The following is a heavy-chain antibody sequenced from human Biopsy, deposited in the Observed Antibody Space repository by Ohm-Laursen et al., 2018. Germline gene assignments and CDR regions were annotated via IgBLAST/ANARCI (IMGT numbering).Heavy chain of an antibody. Sequence: GASVKVSCKASGYTFTGYHVHWVRQAPGQGLEWMGWINAKTGDTNYAQKFQGRVTMTRETSISTAYVDLSSLRSDDTAVYYCTRGGYYYDSLAYYYWFDPWGQGTLVTVSS. CDR1: GYTFTGYH. J-gene: IGHJ5*02. CDR3: TRGGYYYDSLAYYYWFDP. CDR2: INAKTGDT. V-gene: IGHV1-2*02. D-gene: IGHD3-22*01.